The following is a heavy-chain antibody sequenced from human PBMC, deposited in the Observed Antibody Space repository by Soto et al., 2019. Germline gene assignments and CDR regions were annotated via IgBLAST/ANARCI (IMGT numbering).Heavy chain of an antibody. J-gene: IGHJ4*02. D-gene: IGHD3-3*01. CDR2: INPSGGST. Sequence: QVQLVQSGAEVKKPGASVKVSCKASGYTFTSYYMHWVRQAPGQGLEWMGIINPSGGSTSYAQKFHGRVTMTRDTSTSTVYMELSSLRSEDTAVYYCARGRLRFLEWLDDFDYCGQGTLVTVSS. CDR1: GYTFTSYY. CDR3: ARGRLRFLEWLDDFDY. V-gene: IGHV1-46*03.